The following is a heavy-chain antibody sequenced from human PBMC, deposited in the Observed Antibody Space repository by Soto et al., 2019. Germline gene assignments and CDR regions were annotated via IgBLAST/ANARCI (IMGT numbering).Heavy chain of an antibody. J-gene: IGHJ6*03. Sequence: PSETLSLTCTVSGGSISSYYWTWIRQPPGKGLEWIGYIYYSGSTNYNPSLKSRVTISVATSKTQFSLKLSSVTAADTAVYYCSRLDWYYYYMDVWGKGTTVTVSS. CDR2: IYYSGST. V-gene: IGHV4-59*08. D-gene: IGHD2-21*01. CDR3: SRLDWYYYYMDV. CDR1: GGSISSYY.